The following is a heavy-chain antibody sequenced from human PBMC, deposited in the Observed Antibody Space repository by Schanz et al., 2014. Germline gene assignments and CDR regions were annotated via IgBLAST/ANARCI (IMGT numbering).Heavy chain of an antibody. CDR2: ITLQTAGGTA. Sequence: EAQVVESGGGLVKPGGSLRLSCVASGFTFSNAWLNWVRPFPFHLLEWVGRITLQTAGGTADYAAPVKGRFTISRDDSKTTLYLQMDSLKTEDTAVYYCTTVQYYYGSGSYICEWGQGTLVTVSS. CDR1: GFTFSNAW. D-gene: IGHD3-10*01. V-gene: IGHV3-15*01. J-gene: IGHJ4*02. CDR3: TTVQYYYGSGSYICE.